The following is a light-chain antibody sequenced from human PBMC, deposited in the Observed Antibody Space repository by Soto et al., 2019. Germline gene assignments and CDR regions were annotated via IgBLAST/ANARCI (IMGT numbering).Light chain of an antibody. CDR2: LNS. Sequence: QSVLTQPPSVSGAPGQRVTISCTGSSSNIGAGYDVHWYQQLPGTAPKLLIFLNSNRPSGVPDRFSGSKSGTSASLAITGLQAEDEADYYCQSYDNSLSGFYVFGTGTKLTVL. CDR1: SSNIGAGYD. J-gene: IGLJ1*01. CDR3: QSYDNSLSGFYV. V-gene: IGLV1-40*01.